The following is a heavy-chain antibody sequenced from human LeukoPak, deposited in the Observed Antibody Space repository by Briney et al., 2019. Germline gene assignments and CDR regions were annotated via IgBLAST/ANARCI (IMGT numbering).Heavy chain of an antibody. CDR1: GFTLSSYG. V-gene: IGHV3-30*19. CDR2: ISYDGSNE. D-gene: IGHD1-20*01. CDR3: ARAGGHYNWNFGDAIDI. J-gene: IGHJ3*02. Sequence: GGSLRLSCAASGFTLSSYGMHWVRQAPGKGLEWVAVISYDGSNEYYAGSVKGRFTISRDSSKNTLYLQMNSLRAEDTAVYYCARAGGHYNWNFGDAIDIWGQGTMVIVSS.